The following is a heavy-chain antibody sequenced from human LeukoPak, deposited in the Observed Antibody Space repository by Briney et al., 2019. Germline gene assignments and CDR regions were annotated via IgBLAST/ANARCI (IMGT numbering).Heavy chain of an antibody. J-gene: IGHJ4*02. CDR3: ATKQWLAPPPDS. Sequence: GGSLRLSCEASGFTFSRFAMSWVRQAPGKGLESVSRINTDGTVTTYADSVKGRFTVSRDNADNTMFLQMNSVRDEDTAVYYCATKQWLAPPPDSWGQGTPVTVSS. V-gene: IGHV3-74*01. CDR1: GFTFSRFA. CDR2: INTDGTVT. D-gene: IGHD6-19*01.